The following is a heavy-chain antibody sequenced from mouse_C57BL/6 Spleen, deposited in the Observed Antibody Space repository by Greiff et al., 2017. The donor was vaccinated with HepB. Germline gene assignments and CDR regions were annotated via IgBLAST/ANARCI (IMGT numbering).Heavy chain of an antibody. CDR1: GYAFSSSW. J-gene: IGHJ2*01. CDR2: IYPGDGDT. D-gene: IGHD1-1*01. Sequence: VKLMESGPELVKPGASVKISCKASGYAFSSSWMNWVKQRPGKGLEWIGRIYPGDGDTNYNGKFKGKATLTADKSSSTAYMQLSSLTSEDSAVYFCARSRITTVVATDYWGQGTTLTVSS. CDR3: ARSRITTVVATDY. V-gene: IGHV1-82*01.